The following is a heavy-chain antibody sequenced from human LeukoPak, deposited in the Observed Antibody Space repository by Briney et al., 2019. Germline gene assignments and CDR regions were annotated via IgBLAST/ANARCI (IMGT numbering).Heavy chain of an antibody. V-gene: IGHV1-2*06. CDR1: GGTFSSYA. D-gene: IGHD1-26*01. CDR3: TRESGSYHGNDF. CDR2: INPNNGGT. Sequence: ASVKVSCKASGGTFSSYAISWVRQAPGQGLEWMGRINPNNGGTNYAQKFQGRVTMTGDTSISTAYMELSSLRSDDTAVYYCTRESGSYHGNDFWGQGTLVTVSS. J-gene: IGHJ4*02.